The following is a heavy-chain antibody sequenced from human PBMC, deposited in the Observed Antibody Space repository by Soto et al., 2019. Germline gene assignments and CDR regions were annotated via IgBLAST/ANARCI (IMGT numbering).Heavy chain of an antibody. Sequence: ASVKVSCKASGYTFTGYYMHWVRQAPGQGLEWMGWINPNSGGTNYAQKFQGWVTMTRDTSISTAYMELSRLRSDDTAVYYCARAGRDYSNSYYYYYYMDVWGKGTTVTVSS. CDR3: ARAGRDYSNSYYYYYYMDV. D-gene: IGHD4-4*01. CDR2: INPNSGGT. CDR1: GYTFTGYY. J-gene: IGHJ6*03. V-gene: IGHV1-2*04.